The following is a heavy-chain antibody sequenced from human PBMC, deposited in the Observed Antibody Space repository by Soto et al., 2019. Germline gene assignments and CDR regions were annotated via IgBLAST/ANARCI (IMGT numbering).Heavy chain of an antibody. Sequence: SETLSLTCSVSDDSINSDKYYWGWIRQAPGKGLEWIGSVYYRGNAYYNPSLQTRVTISLDKSKSQFSLKLNSVTAADSAVYFCARLEGLATISYYFDFWGPGALVTVSS. V-gene: IGHV4-39*01. CDR3: ARLEGLATISYYFDF. CDR1: DDSINSDKYY. J-gene: IGHJ4*02. CDR2: VYYRGNA. D-gene: IGHD3-9*01.